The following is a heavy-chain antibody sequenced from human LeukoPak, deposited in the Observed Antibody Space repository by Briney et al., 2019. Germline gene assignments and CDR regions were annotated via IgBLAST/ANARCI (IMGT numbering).Heavy chain of an antibody. Sequence: PSETLSLTCTVSGGSISSGGYHWSWIRQHPGKGLEWIGYTYHSGSTYYNPSLKSRVTISGDTSKNQFSLKLSSVTAADTAVYYCARVLTYSSIYYMDVWGKGTTVTVS. V-gene: IGHV4-31*03. J-gene: IGHJ6*03. D-gene: IGHD6-13*01. CDR1: GGSISSGGYH. CDR3: ARVLTYSSIYYMDV. CDR2: TYHSGST.